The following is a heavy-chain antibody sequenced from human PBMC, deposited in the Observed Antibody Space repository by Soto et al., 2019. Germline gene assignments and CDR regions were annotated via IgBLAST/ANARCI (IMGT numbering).Heavy chain of an antibody. CDR3: GRGGSNRFGL. Sequence: EEQLVESGGGLVQPGGSLRVSCAASGFTFSGHWMTWVRQAPGKGLEWVASIKEDGSEKKYVDSAKGRFTISRDNDKESRYLQMNSLGGEDTAVYYCGRGGSNRFGLWGQGTLVTVSS. CDR1: GFTFSGHW. V-gene: IGHV3-7*04. D-gene: IGHD6-13*01. CDR2: IKEDGSEK. J-gene: IGHJ4*02.